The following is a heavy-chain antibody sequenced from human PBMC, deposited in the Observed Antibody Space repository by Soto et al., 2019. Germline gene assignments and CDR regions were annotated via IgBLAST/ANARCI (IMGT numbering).Heavy chain of an antibody. CDR3: ASATGDSSSWYSGWFDP. CDR2: IYYSGST. Sequence: SETLSLTCTVSGGSISSSSYYWGWIRQPPGKGLEWIGSIYYSGSTYYNPSLKSRVTISVDTSKNQFSLKLSSVTAADTAVYYCASATGDSSSWYSGWFDPWGQGTLVTVAS. CDR1: GGSISSSSYY. V-gene: IGHV4-39*01. J-gene: IGHJ5*02. D-gene: IGHD6-13*01.